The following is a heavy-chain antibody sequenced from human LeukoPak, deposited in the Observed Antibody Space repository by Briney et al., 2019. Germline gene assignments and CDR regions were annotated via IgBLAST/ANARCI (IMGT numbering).Heavy chain of an antibody. D-gene: IGHD1-26*01. CDR2: IKQDGSEK. V-gene: IGHV3-7*01. J-gene: IGHJ6*03. CDR3: ARRSGGGYLYYYYYYMDV. Sequence: GGSLRLSCAASGFTFSSYWMSWVRQAPGKGLEWVANIKQDGSEKYYVDSVKGRFTISRDNAKNSLYLQMNSLRAEDTAVYYCARRSGGGYLYYYYYYMDVWGKGTTVTVSS. CDR1: GFTFSSYW.